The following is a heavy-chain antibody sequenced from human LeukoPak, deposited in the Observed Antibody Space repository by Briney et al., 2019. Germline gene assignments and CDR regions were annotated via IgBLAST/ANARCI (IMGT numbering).Heavy chain of an antibody. J-gene: IGHJ3*02. CDR2: IYYSGST. CDR1: GGSFSGYY. CDR3: ARHPDSKDAFDI. Sequence: SETLSLTCAVYGGSFSGYYWSWIRQPPGKGLEWIGSIYYSGSTYYNPSLKSRVTISVDTSKNQFSLKLSSVTAADTAVYYCARHPDSKDAFDIWGQGTMVTVSS. D-gene: IGHD3-22*01. V-gene: IGHV4-34*01.